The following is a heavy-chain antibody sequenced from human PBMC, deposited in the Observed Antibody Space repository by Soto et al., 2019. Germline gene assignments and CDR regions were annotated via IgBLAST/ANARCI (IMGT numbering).Heavy chain of an antibody. J-gene: IGHJ2*01. Sequence: PGGSLRLSCAASGFTFSSYGMHWVRQAPGKGLEWVAVISYDGSNKYYADSVKGRFTISRDNSKNTLYLQMNSLRAEDTAVYYCARRGHYDNSGYDWYFDLWGRGTLVTVSS. D-gene: IGHD3-22*01. V-gene: IGHV3-30*03. CDR2: ISYDGSNK. CDR1: GFTFSSYG. CDR3: ARRGHYDNSGYDWYFDL.